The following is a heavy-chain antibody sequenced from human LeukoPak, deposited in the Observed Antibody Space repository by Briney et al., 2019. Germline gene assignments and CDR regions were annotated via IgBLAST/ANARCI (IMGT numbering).Heavy chain of an antibody. V-gene: IGHV3-30*04. D-gene: IGHD3-22*01. CDR3: ARDEGTQYYYDSSGYFGY. J-gene: IGHJ4*02. Sequence: GRSLRLSCAASGFTFSSYAMHWVRQAPGKGLEWVAVISYDGSNKYYADSVKGRFTISRDNSKNTLYLQMNSLRAEDTAVYYCARDEGTQYYYDSSGYFGYWGQGTLVTVSS. CDR1: GFTFSSYA. CDR2: ISYDGSNK.